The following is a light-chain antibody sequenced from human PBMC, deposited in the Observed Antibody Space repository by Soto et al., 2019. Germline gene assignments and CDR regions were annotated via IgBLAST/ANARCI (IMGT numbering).Light chain of an antibody. J-gene: IGKJ1*01. CDR1: QSLTSSY. CDR3: QQYDGSPRT. V-gene: IGKV3-20*01. CDR2: GAS. Sequence: EIGLTQSPGTRSLSPGERATRSCRASQSLTSSYLAWYQQKPGQAPRLLIYGASSRATGIPDRFTGSGSGTDFTLTISRLEPEDFAVYYCQQYDGSPRTFGQGTKVDIK.